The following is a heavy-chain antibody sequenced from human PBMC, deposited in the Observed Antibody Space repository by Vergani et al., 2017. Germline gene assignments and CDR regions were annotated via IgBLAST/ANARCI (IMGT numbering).Heavy chain of an antibody. CDR3: AKDLYCSSTSCYSAHHGMDV. CDR2: IIPILGIA. CDR1: GGTFSSYT. Sequence: QVQLVQSGAEVKKPGSSVKVSCKASGGTFSSYTISWVRQAPGQGLEWMGRIIPILGIANYAQKFQGRVTITADKSTSTAYMELSSLRSEDTAVYYCAKDLYCSSTSCYSAHHGMDVWGQGTTVTVSS. J-gene: IGHJ6*02. D-gene: IGHD2-2*02. V-gene: IGHV1-69*08.